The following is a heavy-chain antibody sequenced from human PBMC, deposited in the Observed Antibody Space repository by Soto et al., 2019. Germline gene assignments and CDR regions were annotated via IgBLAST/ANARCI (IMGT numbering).Heavy chain of an antibody. J-gene: IGHJ6*03. CDR1: GFTFSSYG. Sequence: GGSLRLSCAASGFTFSSYGMHWVRQAPGKGLEWVAVIWYDGSNKYYADSVKGRFTISRDNSKNTLYLQMNSLRAEDTAVYYCARGSKGYCSSTSCYSWDMDVWGKGTTVTVSS. CDR3: ARGSKGYCSSTSCYSWDMDV. V-gene: IGHV3-33*01. CDR2: IWYDGSNK. D-gene: IGHD2-2*01.